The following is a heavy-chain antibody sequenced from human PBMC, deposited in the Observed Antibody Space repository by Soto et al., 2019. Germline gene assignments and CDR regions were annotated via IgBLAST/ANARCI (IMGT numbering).Heavy chain of an antibody. J-gene: IGHJ4*02. Sequence: SETLSLTCTVSGVSISPYYWTWIRQPPGKGLEWIGYIHYSGGATYNPSLKSRVTISVDTSKNQVSLKLTSVTSADTAVYYCARLDTAMASFDYWGQGTLVTVSS. V-gene: IGHV4-59*08. D-gene: IGHD5-18*01. CDR1: GVSISPYY. CDR3: ARLDTAMASFDY. CDR2: IHYSGGA.